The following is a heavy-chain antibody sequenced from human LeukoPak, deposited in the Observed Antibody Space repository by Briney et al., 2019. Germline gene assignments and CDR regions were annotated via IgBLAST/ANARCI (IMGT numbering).Heavy chain of an antibody. J-gene: IGHJ4*02. CDR1: GFTFNSYE. Sequence: GGSLRLSCAASGFTFNSYEMNWVRQAPGKGLEWVSYISSSGRTIYYADSVKGRFTISRDNAKNSLYLQMNSLRAEDTAVYYCASLTDSMTFDYWGQGTLVTVST. CDR3: ASLTDSMTFDY. V-gene: IGHV3-48*03. D-gene: IGHD3-22*01. CDR2: ISSSGRTI.